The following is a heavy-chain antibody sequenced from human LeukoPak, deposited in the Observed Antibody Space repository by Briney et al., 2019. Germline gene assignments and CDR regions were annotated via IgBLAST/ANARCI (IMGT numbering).Heavy chain of an antibody. Sequence: PRGSLRLSCVTSGFPLSTYGVHWVRQAPGSGLEWLAYIHYDGYTTNYADSVKGRFTISRENSKNTLYLQMNSLRTEDTAVYYCARDSGWNDGIFDYWGQGTLVTVSS. CDR3: ARDSGWNDGIFDY. CDR1: GFPLSTYG. J-gene: IGHJ4*02. CDR2: IHYDGYTT. V-gene: IGHV3-30*02. D-gene: IGHD1-1*01.